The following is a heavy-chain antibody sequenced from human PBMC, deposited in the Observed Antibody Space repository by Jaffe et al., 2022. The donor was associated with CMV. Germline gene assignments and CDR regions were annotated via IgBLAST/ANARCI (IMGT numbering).Heavy chain of an antibody. Sequence: EVQLLESGGGLVQPGGSLRLSCAASGFTFSSYAMSWVRQAPGKGLEWVSAISGSGGSTYYADSVKGRFTISRDNSKNTLYLQMNSLRAEDTAVYYCAKELGCSGGSCYYWPARAFDIWGQGTMVTVSS. CDR1: GFTFSSYA. CDR2: ISGSGGST. V-gene: IGHV3-23*01. D-gene: IGHD2-15*01. J-gene: IGHJ3*02. CDR3: AKELGCSGGSCYYWPARAFDI.